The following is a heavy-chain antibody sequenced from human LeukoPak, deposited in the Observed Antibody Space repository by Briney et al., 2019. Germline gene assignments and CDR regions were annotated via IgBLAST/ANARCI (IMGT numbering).Heavy chain of an antibody. D-gene: IGHD5-18*01. V-gene: IGHV1-69*06. J-gene: IGHJ3*02. CDR1: GGTFSSYA. CDR3: ARESGIQLWLRQNAFDI. Sequence: GASVKVSCKASGGTFSSYAISWVRQAPGQGLEWMGGIIPIFGTANYAQKFQGRVTITADKSTSTAYMELSSLRSEDTAVYYCARESGIQLWLRQNAFDIWGQGTMVTVSS. CDR2: IIPIFGTA.